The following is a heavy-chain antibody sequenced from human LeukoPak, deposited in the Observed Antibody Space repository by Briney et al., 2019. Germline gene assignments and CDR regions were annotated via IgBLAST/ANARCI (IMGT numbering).Heavy chain of an antibody. J-gene: IGHJ4*02. D-gene: IGHD6-13*01. V-gene: IGHV4-61*01. Sequence: SETLSLTCTVSGGSVSSGSYYWSWIRQPPGKGLEWIGEINHSGSTNYNPSLKSRVTISVDTSKNQFSLKLSSVTAADTAVYYCARGLPPGKYSSSWPRARPYDYWGQGTLVTVSS. CDR2: INHSGST. CDR1: GGSVSSGSYY. CDR3: ARGLPPGKYSSSWPRARPYDY.